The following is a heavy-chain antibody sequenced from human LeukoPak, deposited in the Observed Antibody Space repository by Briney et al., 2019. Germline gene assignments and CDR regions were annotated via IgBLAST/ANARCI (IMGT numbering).Heavy chain of an antibody. CDR2: IYYSGST. CDR3: ARHYHPRPYYYDSSGYPTKFDY. V-gene: IGHV4-39*01. CDR1: GGSISSSSYY. Sequence: SETLSLTCTVSGGSISSSSYYWGWIRQPPGKGLEWIGSIYYSGSTYYNPSLKSRVTISVDTSKNQFSLKLSSVTAADTAVYYCARHYHPRPYYYDSSGYPTKFDYWGQGTLVTVSS. D-gene: IGHD3-22*01. J-gene: IGHJ4*02.